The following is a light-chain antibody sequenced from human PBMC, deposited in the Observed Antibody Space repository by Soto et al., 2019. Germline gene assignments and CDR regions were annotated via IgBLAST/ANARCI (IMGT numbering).Light chain of an antibody. V-gene: IGKV3-15*01. CDR1: QTVTSN. J-gene: IGKJ4*01. CDR3: QQYHGWPSLT. CDR2: GAS. Sequence: DIVVKTAPVPLSVSKGERATLSCRASQTVTSNLAWHQQKPGQPPRLLIYGASTRATGLPDRFSGSGSGTEFTLTISSLQSEDVAVYFCQQYHGWPSLTFGGGTMV.